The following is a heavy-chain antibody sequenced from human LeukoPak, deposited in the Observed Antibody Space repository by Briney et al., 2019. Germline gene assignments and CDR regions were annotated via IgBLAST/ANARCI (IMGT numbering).Heavy chain of an antibody. CDR1: GYTFTSYG. D-gene: IGHD6-13*01. CDR3: AGERLAAAGRDVFDY. Sequence: ASVKVSCKASGYTFTSYGISWVRQAPGQGLEWMGWISAYNGNTNYAQKLQGRVTMTTDTSTSTAYMELSRLRSDDTAVYYCAGERLAAAGRDVFDYWGQGTLVTVSS. V-gene: IGHV1-18*01. J-gene: IGHJ4*02. CDR2: ISAYNGNT.